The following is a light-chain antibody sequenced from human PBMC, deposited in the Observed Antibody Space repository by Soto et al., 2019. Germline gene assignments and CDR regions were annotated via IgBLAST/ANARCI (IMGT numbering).Light chain of an antibody. CDR3: QQYHTSPVT. J-gene: IGKJ1*01. V-gene: IGKV3-20*01. CDR1: QRVSSGY. Sequence: EIVLTQSPGTLPLSPGERATLSCRASQRVSSGYLAWYQQKPGQTPRLLIYGASGRATGIPDRFSGSGSGTDFTLTISRLEPEDFAVYYCQQYHTSPVTFGQGTKVDI. CDR2: GAS.